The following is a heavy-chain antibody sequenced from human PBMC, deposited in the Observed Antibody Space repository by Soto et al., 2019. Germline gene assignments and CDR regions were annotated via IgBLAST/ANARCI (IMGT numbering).Heavy chain of an antibody. J-gene: IGHJ4*02. D-gene: IGHD3-3*01. CDR3: AKRQSFDFWSGYLPFFDY. V-gene: IGHV3-23*01. CDR1: AINFRSYA. CDR2: VGGSGSDT. Sequence: GSLRLSCSASAINFRSYAMSWVRQAPGKGLEWVSAVGGSGSDTYYADSVKGRFTISRDDSKNTLYLHMSSLRVEDTAIYYCAKRQSFDFWSGYLPFFDYWGQGTPVTVSS.